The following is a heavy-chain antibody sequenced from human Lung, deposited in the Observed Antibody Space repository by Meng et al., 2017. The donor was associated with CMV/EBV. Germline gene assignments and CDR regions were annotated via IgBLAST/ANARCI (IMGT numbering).Heavy chain of an antibody. D-gene: IGHD7-27*01. CDR1: GYTFTAHY. V-gene: IGHV1-2*02. Sequence: ASVKVSCKASGYTFTAHYFHWVRQAPGQGLEWMGWIHPHRGDTNYAQKFQGRVTLTRDTSINTGYMELTRLTSDDTAVYYCARDNNWGPDYWGQGTLVTFSS. CDR2: IHPHRGDT. CDR3: ARDNNWGPDY. J-gene: IGHJ4*02.